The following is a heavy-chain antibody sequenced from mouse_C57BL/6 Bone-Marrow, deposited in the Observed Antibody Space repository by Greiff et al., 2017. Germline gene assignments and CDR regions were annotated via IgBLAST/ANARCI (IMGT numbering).Heavy chain of an antibody. CDR2: IDPSDSYT. V-gene: IGHV1-69*01. J-gene: IGHJ2*01. Sequence: QVQLQQPGAELVMPGASVKLSCKASGYTFTSYWMRWVKQRPGQGLEWIGEIDPSDSYTNYNQKFKGKSTLTVDKSSSTAYMQLTSLTSEDSAVYYCARLGRGYWGQGTTLTVSS. D-gene: IGHD4-1*01. CDR1: GYTFTSYW. CDR3: ARLGRGY.